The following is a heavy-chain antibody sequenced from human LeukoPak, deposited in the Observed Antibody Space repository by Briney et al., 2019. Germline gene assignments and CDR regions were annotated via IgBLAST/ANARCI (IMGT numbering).Heavy chain of an antibody. J-gene: IGHJ4*02. Sequence: GRSLRLSCAASGFIFSSYGMHWVRQAPGKGLEWVAVIWNDENNKYYADSVKGRFTISRDNSENTLYLQMNSLRAEDTAVYYCARDNDFWSGYYWPFDYWGQGTLVTVSS. CDR1: GFIFSSYG. D-gene: IGHD3-3*01. CDR3: ARDNDFWSGYYWPFDY. V-gene: IGHV3-33*01. CDR2: IWNDENNK.